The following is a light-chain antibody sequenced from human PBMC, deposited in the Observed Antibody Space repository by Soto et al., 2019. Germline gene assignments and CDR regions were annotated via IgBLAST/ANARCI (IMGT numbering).Light chain of an antibody. Sequence: SYELTQPPSVSASPGQTARINCSGDSLSKQYSYWYQQKPGQAPVLLIYKDSERPSGIPERFSGSSSGTTVTLTIRGVQAEDESDYYCQSTDATRTYVVFGGGTKLTVL. CDR1: SLSKQY. CDR3: QSTDATRTYVV. J-gene: IGLJ2*01. V-gene: IGLV3-25*02. CDR2: KDS.